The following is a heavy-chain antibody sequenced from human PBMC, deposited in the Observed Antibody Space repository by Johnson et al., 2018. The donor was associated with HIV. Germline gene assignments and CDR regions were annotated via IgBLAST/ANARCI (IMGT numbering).Heavy chain of an antibody. CDR3: AKDCSSGWWRITKSDAFDI. CDR2: IGTAGDT. J-gene: IGHJ3*02. CDR1: GFTFSSYG. V-gene: IGHV3-13*01. D-gene: IGHD6-19*01. Sequence: EKLVESGGGVVQPGGSLRLSCAASGFTFSSYGMHWVRQVPGNGLEWVSAIGTAGDTYYPGSVKGRFTISRENAKNSLYLQMNSLRAEDTAVYYCAKDCSSGWWRITKSDAFDIWGQGKMVTVSS.